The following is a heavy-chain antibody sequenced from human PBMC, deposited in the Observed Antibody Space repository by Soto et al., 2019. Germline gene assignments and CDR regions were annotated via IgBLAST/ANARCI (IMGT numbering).Heavy chain of an antibody. J-gene: IGHJ4*02. CDR3: ARSKGYYYDSSGYYYPFDY. V-gene: IGHV4-39*01. Sequence: SETLSLTCAVSGGSISSSSYYWGWIRQPPGKGLEWIGSIYYSGSTYYNPSLKSRVTISVDTSKNQFSLKLSSVTAADTAVYYCARSKGYYYDSSGYYYPFDYWGQGTLVTVS. CDR2: IYYSGST. D-gene: IGHD3-22*01. CDR1: GGSISSSSYY.